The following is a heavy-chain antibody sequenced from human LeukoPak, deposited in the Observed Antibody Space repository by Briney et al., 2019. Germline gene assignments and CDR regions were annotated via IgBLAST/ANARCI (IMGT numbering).Heavy chain of an antibody. CDR1: GYTFTDYY. CDR3: ARGLLPFDY. CDR2: IDPNSGDT. V-gene: IGHV1-18*04. J-gene: IGHJ4*02. D-gene: IGHD1-26*01. Sequence: ASVKVSCKASGYTFTDYYMHWVRQAPGQGLEWMGWIDPNSGDTNYAQKLQGRVTMTTDTSTSTAYMELRSLRSDDTAVYYCARGLLPFDYWGQGTLVTVSS.